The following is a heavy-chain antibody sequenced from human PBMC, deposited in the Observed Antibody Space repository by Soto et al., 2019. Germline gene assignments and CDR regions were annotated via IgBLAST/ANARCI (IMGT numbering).Heavy chain of an antibody. CDR1: GFTFSSNS. Sequence: EVQVVESGGGLVQPGGSLRLSCAASGFTFSSNSMNWVRQAPGKGLEWISYISSSSSTIYADSVKGRFTIPRDNAKNSLYLQMNSLRDEDTAVYYCARVIWSGHLTSDLWGQGTLVTVSP. V-gene: IGHV3-48*02. CDR2: ISSSSSTI. D-gene: IGHD3-3*01. J-gene: IGHJ5*02. CDR3: ARVIWSGHLTSDL.